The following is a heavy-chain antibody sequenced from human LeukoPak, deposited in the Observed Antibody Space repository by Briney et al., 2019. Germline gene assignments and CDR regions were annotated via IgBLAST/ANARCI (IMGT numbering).Heavy chain of an antibody. V-gene: IGHV4-4*07. CDR1: GGSISSYY. J-gene: IGHJ3*02. CDR2: IYSSGNT. D-gene: IGHD1-26*01. Sequence: SETLSLTCTVSGGSISSYYWSWIRQPAGKGLEWIGRIYSSGNTNYNPSLKSQVTMSVGTSRNQFSLKLSSVTAADTAVYYCARAGRGTSARNGFDMWGQGTMVTVSS. CDR3: ARAGRGTSARNGFDM.